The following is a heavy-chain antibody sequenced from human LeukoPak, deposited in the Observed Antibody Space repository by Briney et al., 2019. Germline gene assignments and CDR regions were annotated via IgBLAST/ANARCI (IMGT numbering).Heavy chain of an antibody. CDR3: ARDALYSSSSFDY. D-gene: IGHD6-6*01. Sequence: GGSLRLSCAASGFTLSSYSMNWVRQAPGKGLEWVSSISSSSSYIYYADSVKGRFTISRDNAKNSLYLQMNSLRAEDTAVYYCARDALYSSSSFDYWGQGTLVTVSS. CDR2: ISSSSSYI. J-gene: IGHJ4*02. CDR1: GFTLSSYS. V-gene: IGHV3-21*01.